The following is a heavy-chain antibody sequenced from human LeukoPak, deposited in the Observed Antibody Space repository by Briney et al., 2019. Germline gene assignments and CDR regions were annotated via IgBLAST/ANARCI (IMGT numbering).Heavy chain of an antibody. CDR1: GGSISSYY. J-gene: IGHJ4*02. D-gene: IGHD6-19*01. CDR3: ARDKGYSSRSSFDY. V-gene: IGHV4-4*07. CDR2: IYTSGST. Sequence: SETLSLTCTVSGGSISSYYWSWIRQPAGKGLEWIGRIYTSGSTNYNPSLKSRVTISVDTSKNQFSLKLSSVTAADTAVYYCARDKGYSSRSSFDYWGQGTLVTVSS.